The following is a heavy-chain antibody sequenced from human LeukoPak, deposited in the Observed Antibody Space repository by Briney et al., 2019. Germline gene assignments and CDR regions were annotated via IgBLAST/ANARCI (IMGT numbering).Heavy chain of an antibody. CDR1: GFTFTDAW. J-gene: IGHJ4*02. CDR2: IKSKINGGTT. CDR3: ATHYGDDYGGY. Sequence: GGSLRLSCVASGFTFTDAWMNWVRQAPGRGLEWVGRIKSKINGGTTDYAAPVKDRFIISRDDSNNTLYLQMTSLNSDDTGFYYCATHYGDDYGGYWGQGTLVTVSS. V-gene: IGHV3-15*07. D-gene: IGHD4-17*01.